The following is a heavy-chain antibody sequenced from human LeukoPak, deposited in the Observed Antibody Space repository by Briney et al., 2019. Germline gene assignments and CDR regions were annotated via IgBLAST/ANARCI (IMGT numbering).Heavy chain of an antibody. CDR2: INTNTGNP. V-gene: IGHV7-4-1*02. D-gene: IGHD6-13*01. J-gene: IGHJ6*03. Sequence: ASVKVSCKASGYTFTSCAMNWVRQAPGQGLEWMGWINTNTGNPTYAQGFTGRFVFSLDTSVSTAYLQISSLKAEDTAVYYCARRYSKPHYYYYYMDVWGKGTTVTVSS. CDR3: ARRYSKPHYYYYYMDV. CDR1: GYTFTSCA.